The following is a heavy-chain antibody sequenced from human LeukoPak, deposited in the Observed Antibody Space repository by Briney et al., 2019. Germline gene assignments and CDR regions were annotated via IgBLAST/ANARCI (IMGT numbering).Heavy chain of an antibody. CDR3: ARGCGSSKYYYYYYGMDV. J-gene: IGHJ6*02. V-gene: IGHV4-59*12. CDR2: IYYSGST. CDR1: GGSFSGYY. Sequence: SETLSLTCAVYGGSFSGYYWSWIRQPPGKGLEWIGYIYYSGSTNYNPSLKSRVTISVDTSKNQFSLKLSSVTAADTAVYYCARGCGSSKYYYYYYGMDVWGQGTTVTVSS. D-gene: IGHD6-13*01.